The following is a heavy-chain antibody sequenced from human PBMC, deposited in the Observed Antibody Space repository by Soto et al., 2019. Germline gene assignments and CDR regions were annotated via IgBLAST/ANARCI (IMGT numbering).Heavy chain of an antibody. V-gene: IGHV1-58*02. D-gene: IGHD2-15*01. J-gene: IGHJ4*02. CDR3: AAGHCSGGSCSRYY. Sequence: SVKVSCKASGFTFTSSAMQWVRQARGQRLEWIGWIVVGSGNTNYAQKFQERVTITRDMSTSTAYMELSSLRSEDTAVYYCAAGHCSGGSCSRYYWGQGTLVTVSS. CDR2: IVVGSGNT. CDR1: GFTFTSSA.